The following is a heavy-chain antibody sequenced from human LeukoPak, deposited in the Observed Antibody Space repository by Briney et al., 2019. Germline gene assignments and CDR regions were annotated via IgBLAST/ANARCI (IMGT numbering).Heavy chain of an antibody. D-gene: IGHD3-22*01. CDR3: ARVGVGYFDSSGYYRPDAFDI. CDR2: IYYSGST. J-gene: IGHJ3*02. CDR1: GGSISSYY. V-gene: IGHV4-59*01. Sequence: AETLSLTCTVSGGSISSYYWSWIRQPPGKGLEWIGYIYYSGSTNYNPSLKSRVTISVDTSKNQFSLKLSSVTAADTAVYYCARVGVGYFDSSGYYRPDAFDIWGQGTMVTVSS.